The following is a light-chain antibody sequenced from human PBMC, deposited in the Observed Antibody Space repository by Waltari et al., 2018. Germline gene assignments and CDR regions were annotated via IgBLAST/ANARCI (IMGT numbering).Light chain of an antibody. CDR3: SSYMDTTTLEL. Sequence: QSALTQPASVSGSPGQSITISCTGTRSDVGSYNYVSWYQQHPGKAPKLMIYDVTNRPSGLSNRFSGSKSGNTGSLTISGLQAEDEADYHCSSYMDTTTLELFGGGTSLTVL. J-gene: IGLJ2*01. CDR2: DVT. V-gene: IGLV2-14*03. CDR1: RSDVGSYNY.